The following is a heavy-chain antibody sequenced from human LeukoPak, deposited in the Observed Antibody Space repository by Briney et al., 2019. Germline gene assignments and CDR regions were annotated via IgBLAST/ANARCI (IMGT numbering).Heavy chain of an antibody. CDR2: ISGSGGST. CDR3: AKGTRSGTKYYFDY. V-gene: IGHV3-23*01. Sequence: GGSLRLSCAASGFTFSSYAMSWVRQAPGKGLEWVSAISGSGGSTYYADSVKGRFTISRDNAKNSLYLQMNSLRPEDMALYYCAKGTRSGTKYYFDYWGQGTLVTVSS. CDR1: GFTFSSYA. J-gene: IGHJ4*02. D-gene: IGHD3-10*01.